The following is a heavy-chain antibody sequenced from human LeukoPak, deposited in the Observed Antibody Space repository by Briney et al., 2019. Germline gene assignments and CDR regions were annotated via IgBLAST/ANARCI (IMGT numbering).Heavy chain of an antibody. J-gene: IGHJ4*02. V-gene: IGHV3-21*01. D-gene: IGHD5-24*01. CDR1: GFTFSSYR. Sequence: GGSLRLSCAASGFTFSSYRMTWVRQAPGKGLEWVSSISSSSTYIYYADSLKGRFTISRDNAKNSLYLQMNSLRAEDTAVYYCARSMLEMGSNGTYWGQGTLVTVSS. CDR3: ARSMLEMGSNGTY. CDR2: ISSSSTYI.